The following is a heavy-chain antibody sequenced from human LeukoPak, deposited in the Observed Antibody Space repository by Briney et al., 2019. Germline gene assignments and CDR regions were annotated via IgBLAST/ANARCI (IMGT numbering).Heavy chain of an antibody. D-gene: IGHD5-18*01. CDR3: ARGYVDTAMVWGYYYYMDV. Sequence: ASVKVSCKASGYTFTSHDINWVRQATGQGLEWMGWMNPNSGNTGYAQKFQGRVTMTRNTSISTAYMELSSLRSEDTAVYYCARGYVDTAMVWGYYYYMDVWGKGTTVTISS. V-gene: IGHV1-8*01. J-gene: IGHJ6*03. CDR1: GYTFTSHD. CDR2: MNPNSGNT.